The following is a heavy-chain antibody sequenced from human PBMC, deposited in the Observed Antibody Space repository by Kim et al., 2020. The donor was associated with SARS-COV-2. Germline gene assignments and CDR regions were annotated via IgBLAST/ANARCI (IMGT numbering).Heavy chain of an antibody. CDR3: ARGNKGGSYWISRAFDI. Sequence: SETLSLTCAVYGGSFSGYYWSWIRQPPGKGLEWIGEINHSGSTNYNPSLKSRVTISVDTSKNQFSLKLSSVTAADTAVYYCARGNKGGSYWISRAFDIWGQGTMVTVSS. J-gene: IGHJ3*02. D-gene: IGHD1-26*01. V-gene: IGHV4-34*01. CDR1: GGSFSGYY. CDR2: INHSGST.